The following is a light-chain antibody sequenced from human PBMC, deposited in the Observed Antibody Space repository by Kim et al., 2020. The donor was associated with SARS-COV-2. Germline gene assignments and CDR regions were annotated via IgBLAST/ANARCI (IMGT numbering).Light chain of an antibody. CDR2: GAS. CDR3: QQFNNWPLYS. Sequence: EVIMTQSPATLSVSPGETATLSCRASQSVNTNFAWYQQKPGQAPRLLIYGASTRASGVPARFSGSGSGTEFTLTISSLQSEDFAVYYCQQFNNWPLYSFGQGTKLEI. CDR1: QSVNTN. V-gene: IGKV3-15*01. J-gene: IGKJ2*03.